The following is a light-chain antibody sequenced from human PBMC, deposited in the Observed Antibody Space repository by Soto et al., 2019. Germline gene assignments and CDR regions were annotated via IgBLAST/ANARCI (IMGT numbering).Light chain of an antibody. CDR2: GAS. J-gene: IGKJ1*01. V-gene: IGKV3-15*01. CDR3: QQYNDWPRT. Sequence: EIVMTQSPATLSVSPGERATLSCMASQSVSSNLAWYQQKPGQVPRLLIYGASTRATGIPARFSGSGSGTEFTLTITSLQSEDFAVYYCQQYNDWPRTFGQGTKVEVK. CDR1: QSVSSN.